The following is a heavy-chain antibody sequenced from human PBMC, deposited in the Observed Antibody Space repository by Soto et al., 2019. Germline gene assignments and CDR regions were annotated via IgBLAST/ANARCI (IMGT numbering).Heavy chain of an antibody. Sequence: ESLSLTGTVSGGSVSSYYWSWIRQRPGKGLEWIGYIYYSGSTNYNPSLKSRVTISVDTSKNQFSLKLSSVTAADTAVYYCARGPLAGFLSVLEWPYWGQGTLVTVSS. CDR3: ARGPLAGFLSVLEWPY. D-gene: IGHD3-3*01. V-gene: IGHV4-59*02. CDR1: GGSVSSYY. CDR2: IYYSGST. J-gene: IGHJ4*02.